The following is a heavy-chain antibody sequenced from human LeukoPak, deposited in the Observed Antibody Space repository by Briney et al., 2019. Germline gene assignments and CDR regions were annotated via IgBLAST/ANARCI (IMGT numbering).Heavy chain of an antibody. Sequence: GGSLRLSCAVSGFTFSGFWMSWSRQAPGKRLEWVASINSDGSEGYYADVVKGRFTISRDNAENSLYLQINSLRAEDTAVYYCARSSYSSSSSVWGQGTMVTVSS. J-gene: IGHJ3*01. CDR1: GFTFSGFW. CDR2: INSDGSEG. D-gene: IGHD6-6*01. CDR3: ARSSYSSSSSV. V-gene: IGHV3-7*03.